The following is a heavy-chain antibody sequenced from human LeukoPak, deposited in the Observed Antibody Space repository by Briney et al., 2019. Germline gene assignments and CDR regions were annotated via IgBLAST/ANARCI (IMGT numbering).Heavy chain of an antibody. V-gene: IGHV3-49*04. J-gene: IGHJ4*02. Sequence: GRSLSLFCTVSGFYFGDYTMTWVRRAPGEGLEWVSFIRSKNFGETKEYAAAVKGRFTIARDDSKNITYLEMNSLKTEDTALYYCYSCHDSIYFDYWGQGTLVTVSS. CDR3: YSCHDSIYFDY. CDR1: GFYFGDYT. CDR2: IRSKNFGETK. D-gene: IGHD4-11*01.